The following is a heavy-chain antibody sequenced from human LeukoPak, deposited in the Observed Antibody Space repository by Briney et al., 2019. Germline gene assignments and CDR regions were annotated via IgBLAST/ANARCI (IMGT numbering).Heavy chain of an antibody. V-gene: IGHV1-2*02. CDR3: ARGVVAATFYYYMDV. D-gene: IGHD2-15*01. Sequence: GASVKVPCKPSGYTFTGYFIQWVRQAPGQGLEWMGWINPNSGGTNYAQNFQGRVTMTRDTSISTAYMELSRLSSDDTAVYYCARGVVAATFYYYMDVWGKGTTVTVSS. CDR2: INPNSGGT. CDR1: GYTFTGYF. J-gene: IGHJ6*03.